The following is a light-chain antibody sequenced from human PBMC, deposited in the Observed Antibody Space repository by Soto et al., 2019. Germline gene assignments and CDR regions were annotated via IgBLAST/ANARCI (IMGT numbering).Light chain of an antibody. CDR2: KAS. Sequence: DIQMTQSPSTLSASVGDRVTITCRASQSVSIWLAWYQQKPGKAPKLLIYKASSLKSGVPSRFSGSGSWTEFTLTSSSLQPDDFATYYCQQYNSYWTFGQGTKVEMK. J-gene: IGKJ1*01. V-gene: IGKV1-5*03. CDR3: QQYNSYWT. CDR1: QSVSIW.